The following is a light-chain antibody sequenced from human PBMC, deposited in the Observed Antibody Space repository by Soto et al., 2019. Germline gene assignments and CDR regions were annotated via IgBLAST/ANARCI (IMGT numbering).Light chain of an antibody. CDR3: QQFNNYPRT. CDR2: DAS. J-gene: IGKJ1*01. Sequence: AIQLTQSPSSLSAFVGDRVTITCRASHDISSDLDWYQQKPGRAPKLLIYDASRLQSGVPSRFSGSGYGTDFTLTISSLQPEDFATYSCQQFNNYPRTFGQGTKVDIK. V-gene: IGKV1D-13*01. CDR1: HDISSD.